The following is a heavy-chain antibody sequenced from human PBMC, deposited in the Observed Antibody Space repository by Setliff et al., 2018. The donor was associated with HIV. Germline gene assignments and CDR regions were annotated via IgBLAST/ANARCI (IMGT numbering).Heavy chain of an antibody. Sequence: PGGSMRLSCAASGFTFISYGMSWVRQAPGKGLEWVGRIKSKTDGGTTDYAAPVKVRFTISRHDSRETVYLQMNSLKSEDTAVYYCADYGPLGVIWGQGTSVTVSS. CDR2: IKSKTDGGTT. J-gene: IGHJ4*02. CDR3: ADYGPLGVI. CDR1: GFTFISYG. D-gene: IGHD4-17*01. V-gene: IGHV3-15*01.